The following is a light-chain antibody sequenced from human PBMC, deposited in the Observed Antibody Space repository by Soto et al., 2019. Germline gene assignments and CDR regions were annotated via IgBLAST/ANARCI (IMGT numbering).Light chain of an antibody. CDR2: GVS. Sequence: DIQMTQSPSSLSASVGDRVTITCRASQSISNYLNWYQQKPGIAPKLLIYGVSSLQSGVPSRVSGSGYGTDFTLTISSLQPEDFATYYCQQSYSTPRTFGGGTKVEIK. V-gene: IGKV1-39*01. J-gene: IGKJ4*01. CDR1: QSISNY. CDR3: QQSYSTPRT.